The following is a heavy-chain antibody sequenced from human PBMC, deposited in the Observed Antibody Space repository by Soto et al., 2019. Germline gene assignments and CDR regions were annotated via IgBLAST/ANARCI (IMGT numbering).Heavy chain of an antibody. Sequence: DVQLVESGGGFVQPWGSLRLSCAASGFTFSSYWMHWVRQAPGEGLVWVSRINSDGSSTSYADSVKGRFTISRDNAKNTLYLQMNSLRAEDTAVYYCVRTSLVVAAATREDYWGQGTLVTVSS. CDR1: GFTFSSYW. CDR3: VRTSLVVAAATREDY. D-gene: IGHD2-15*01. CDR2: INSDGSST. V-gene: IGHV3-74*01. J-gene: IGHJ4*02.